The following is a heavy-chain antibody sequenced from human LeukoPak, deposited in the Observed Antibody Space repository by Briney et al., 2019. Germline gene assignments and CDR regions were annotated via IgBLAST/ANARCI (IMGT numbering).Heavy chain of an antibody. CDR1: GGSINGDY. J-gene: IGHJ5*02. CDR2: IHYSGRT. V-gene: IGHV4-59*01. Sequence: PSETLSLTCSVSGGSINGDYWSWIRQTPGKGLEWIGYIHYSGRTSYNPSLKSRVTISVDTSKNQFSLRLASVTAADTAVYYRAKETVVVPADDWFGPWGQGTLVTVSS. D-gene: IGHD2-21*01. CDR3: AKETVVVPADDWFGP.